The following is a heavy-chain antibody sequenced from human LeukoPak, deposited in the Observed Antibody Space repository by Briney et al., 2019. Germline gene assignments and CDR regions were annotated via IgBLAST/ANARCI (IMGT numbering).Heavy chain of an antibody. CDR1: GFTFSRHA. J-gene: IGHJ4*02. Sequence: PGGFLRLSCAASGFTFSRHAMSWVRQAPGKGLEWVSGISGSGGFTYYADSVKGRFTISRDNSKNTLYLQMNSLRAEDTAVYYCATAYYYDSRGYDPHDYWGQGTLVTVSS. CDR3: ATAYYYDSRGYDPHDY. V-gene: IGHV3-23*01. CDR2: ISGSGGFT. D-gene: IGHD3-22*01.